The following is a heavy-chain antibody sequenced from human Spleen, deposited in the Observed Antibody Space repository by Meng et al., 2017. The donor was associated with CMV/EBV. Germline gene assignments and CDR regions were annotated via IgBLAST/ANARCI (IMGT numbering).Heavy chain of an antibody. Sequence: VHRQQWGAGLLQPSETLSLTCAVYGGSFIGYYWSWIRQPPGKGLEWIGEINHSGSTNYNPSLKSRVTISVDTSKNQFSLKLSSVTAADTAVYYCARTEEVFDYWGQGTLVTVSS. J-gene: IGHJ4*02. CDR1: GGSFIGYY. V-gene: IGHV4-34*01. CDR3: ARTEEVFDY. CDR2: INHSGST. D-gene: IGHD1-14*01.